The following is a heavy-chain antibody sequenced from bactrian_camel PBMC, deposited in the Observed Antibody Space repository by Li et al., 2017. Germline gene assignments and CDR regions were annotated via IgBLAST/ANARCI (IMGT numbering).Heavy chain of an antibody. V-gene: IGHV3S53*01. Sequence: HVQLVESGGNSVQAGGSLRLSCGISGYIYTRYCMAWFRQAPGKEREAVATIKSDGATSYADSVAGRFTISKDSAKNTLYLQMDNLKPEDTAMYYCAADQWAFGLGNAYRYWGQGTQVTVS. J-gene: IGHJ4*01. D-gene: IGHD2*01. CDR3: AADQWAFGLGNAYRY. CDR2: IKSDGAT. CDR1: GYIYTRYC.